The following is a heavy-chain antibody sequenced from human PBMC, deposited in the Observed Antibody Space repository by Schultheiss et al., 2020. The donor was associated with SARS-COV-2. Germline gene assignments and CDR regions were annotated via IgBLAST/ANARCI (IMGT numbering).Heavy chain of an antibody. Sequence: GESLKISCKGSGYSFTSYWIGWVRQMPGKGLEWMGIIYPGDSDTRYSPSFQGQVTISADKSISTAYLQWSSLQASDTAMYYCARRLGYCSGGSCHAGCFDPWGQGTLVTVSS. J-gene: IGHJ5*02. CDR2: IYPGDSDT. CDR1: GYSFTSYW. D-gene: IGHD2-15*01. V-gene: IGHV5-51*01. CDR3: ARRLGYCSGGSCHAGCFDP.